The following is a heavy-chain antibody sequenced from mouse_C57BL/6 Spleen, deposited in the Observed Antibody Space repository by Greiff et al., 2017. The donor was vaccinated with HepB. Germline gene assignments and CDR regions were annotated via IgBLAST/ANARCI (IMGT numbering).Heavy chain of an antibody. CDR2: IDPENGDT. CDR3: TTDGYYGY. Sequence: VHVKQSGAELVRPGASVKLSCTASGFNIKDDYMHWVKQRPEQGLEWIGWIDPENGDTEYASKFQGKATITADTSSNTAYLQLSSLTSEDTAVYYCTTDGYYGYWGQGTTLTVSS. CDR1: GFNIKDDY. V-gene: IGHV14-4*01. D-gene: IGHD2-3*01. J-gene: IGHJ2*01.